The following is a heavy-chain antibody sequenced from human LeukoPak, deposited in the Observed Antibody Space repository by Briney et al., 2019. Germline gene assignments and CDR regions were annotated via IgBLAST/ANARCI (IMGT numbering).Heavy chain of an antibody. Sequence: PGGSLRLSCAASGFTFSNAYMTWVRQAPGKGLEWVGFIRSKAYGGTTEYAASMKGRFTISRDDSKSIAYLQMNSLKTEDTAVYYCTRDLFPRTTWVDYWGQGTLVTVSS. CDR2: IRSKAYGGTT. CDR1: GFTFSNAY. J-gene: IGHJ4*02. D-gene: IGHD4-17*01. V-gene: IGHV3-49*04. CDR3: TRDLFPRTTWVDY.